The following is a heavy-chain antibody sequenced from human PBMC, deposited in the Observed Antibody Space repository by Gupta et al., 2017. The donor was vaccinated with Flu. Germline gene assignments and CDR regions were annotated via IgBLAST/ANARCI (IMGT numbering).Heavy chain of an antibody. J-gene: IGHJ4*02. CDR3: ARDSGFGELSRVNYFDY. CDR2: IYYSGST. D-gene: IGHD3-10*01. CDR1: GGSISSGGYY. V-gene: IGHV4-31*03. Sequence: QVQLQESGPGLVKPSQTLSLTCTVSGGSISSGGYYWSWIRQHPGKGLEWIGYIYYSGSTYYNPSLKSRVTISVDTSKNQFSLKLSSVTAADTAVYYCARDSGFGELSRVNYFDYWGQGTLVTVSS.